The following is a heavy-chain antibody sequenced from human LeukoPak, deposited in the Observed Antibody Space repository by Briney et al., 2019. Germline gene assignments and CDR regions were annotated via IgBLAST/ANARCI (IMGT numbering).Heavy chain of an antibody. V-gene: IGHV3-48*01. J-gene: IGHJ3*02. CDR3: ARDYYDSSDAFDI. CDR1: GFTFSSYS. CDR2: ISSSSSTI. Sequence: GGSLRLSCAASGFTFSSYSMNWVRQAPGKGLEWVSYISSSSSTIYYADSVKGRFTISRDNAKNSLYLQMNSLRAEDTAVYYCARDYYDSSDAFDIWGQGTMVTASS. D-gene: IGHD3-22*01.